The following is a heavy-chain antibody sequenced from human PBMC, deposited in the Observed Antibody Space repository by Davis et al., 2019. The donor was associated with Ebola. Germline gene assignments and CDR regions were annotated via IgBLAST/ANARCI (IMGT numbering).Heavy chain of an antibody. CDR1: GFTFSSYG. V-gene: IGHV3-30*18. CDR2: ISYDGSNK. Sequence: PGGSLRLSCAASGFTFSSYGMHWVRQAPGKGLEWVAVISYDGSNKYYADSVKGRFTISRDNSKNTLYLQMNSLRAEDTAVYYCAKDIVGATAGGYFDYWGQGTLVTVSS. CDR3: AKDIVGATAGGYFDY. J-gene: IGHJ4*02. D-gene: IGHD1-26*01.